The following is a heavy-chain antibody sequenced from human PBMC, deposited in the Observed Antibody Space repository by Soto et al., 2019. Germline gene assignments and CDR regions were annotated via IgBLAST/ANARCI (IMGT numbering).Heavy chain of an antibody. CDR1: GYTFTSYA. CDR2: INAGNGNT. V-gene: IGHV1-3*01. CDR3: ARTGPDCSGGSCYSSYYYYMDV. Sequence: ASVKVSCKASGYTFTSYAMHWVRQAPGQRLEWMGWINAGNGNTKYSQKFQGRVTITRDTSASTAYMELSSLRSEDTAVYYCARTGPDCSGGSCYSSYYYYMDVWGKGTTVTVSS. J-gene: IGHJ6*03. D-gene: IGHD2-15*01.